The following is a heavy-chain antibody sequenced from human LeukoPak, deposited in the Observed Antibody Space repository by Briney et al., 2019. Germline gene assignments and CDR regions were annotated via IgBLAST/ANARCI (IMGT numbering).Heavy chain of an antibody. Sequence: GESLKISCKGSGSPFTSYWIGWVRQMPGKGLEWMGIIYPGDSDTRYSPSFQGQVTISADKSISTAYLQWSSLKASDTAMYYCARIGYCSSTSCYWILDYWGQGTLVTVSS. CDR3: ARIGYCSSTSCYWILDY. CDR1: GSPFTSYW. D-gene: IGHD2-2*01. CDR2: IYPGDSDT. J-gene: IGHJ4*02. V-gene: IGHV5-51*01.